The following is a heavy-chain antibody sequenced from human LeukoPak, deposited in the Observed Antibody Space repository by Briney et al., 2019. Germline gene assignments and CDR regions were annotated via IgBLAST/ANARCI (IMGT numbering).Heavy chain of an antibody. CDR3: ARALVGNYYDSSGYYAFDI. V-gene: IGHV4-4*07. Sequence: SETLSLTCTVSGGSLSRYYLSWIRQPAGKGLEWIGRIYTSGSTNYTPSLKSRVTMSVDTSKNQFSLNLSSVTAADTAAYYCARALVGNYYDSSGYYAFDIWGQGTMVTVSS. CDR2: IYTSGST. J-gene: IGHJ3*02. D-gene: IGHD3-22*01. CDR1: GGSLSRYY.